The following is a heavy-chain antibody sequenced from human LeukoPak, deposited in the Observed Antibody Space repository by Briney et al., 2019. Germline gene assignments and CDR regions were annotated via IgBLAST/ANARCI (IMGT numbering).Heavy chain of an antibody. CDR1: GFTFSDYY. CDR3: ARREGYCSGGSCPYGMDV. Sequence: GGSLRLSCAASGFTFSDYYMSWLRQAPGKGLEWVSYISSSGSTIYYADSVKGRFTISRDNAKNSLYLQMNSLRAEDTAVYCCARREGYCSGGSCPYGMDVWGQGTTVTVSS. CDR2: ISSSGSTI. V-gene: IGHV3-11*01. J-gene: IGHJ6*02. D-gene: IGHD2-15*01.